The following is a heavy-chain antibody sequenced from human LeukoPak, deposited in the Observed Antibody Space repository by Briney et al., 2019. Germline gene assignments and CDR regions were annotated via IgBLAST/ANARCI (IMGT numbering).Heavy chain of an antibody. V-gene: IGHV3-23*01. CDR1: GFTFSSYA. CDR3: AKGGTVTTRGSDY. J-gene: IGHJ4*02. CDR2: ISGSGGST. Sequence: GGSLRLSCAASGFTFSSYAMSWVRQAPGKGLEWVSAISGSGGSTYYADSVKGRFTISRGNSKNTLYLQMNSLRAEDTAVYYCAKGGTVTTRGSDYWGQGTLVTVSS. D-gene: IGHD4-17*01.